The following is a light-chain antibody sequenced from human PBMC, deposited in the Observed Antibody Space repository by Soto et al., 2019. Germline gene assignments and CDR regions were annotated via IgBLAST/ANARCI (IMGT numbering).Light chain of an antibody. CDR2: DAS. V-gene: IGKV1-5*01. CDR3: QQYNKYLTWT. Sequence: DIQMTQSPSTLSASVGDRVTITCRASQSINRWLVWYQQKPGKAPKVLIFDASILASGVPSRFSGSESGTEFTLAISSLQPDDFATYYCQQYNKYLTWTFGQGTKVDIK. CDR1: QSINRW. J-gene: IGKJ1*01.